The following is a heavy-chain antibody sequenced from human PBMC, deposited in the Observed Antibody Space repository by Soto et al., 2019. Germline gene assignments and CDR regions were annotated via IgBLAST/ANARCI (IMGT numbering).Heavy chain of an antibody. D-gene: IGHD2-21*01. V-gene: IGHV3-23*01. J-gene: IGHJ3*02. CDR3: ASAKAVVIAALGI. CDR2: ISENGGSRGGT. CDR1: GFTFSSSA. Sequence: SGGSLRLSCTASGFTFSSSAMSWVRHVPGQGLEWVASISENGGSRGGTYYADSVKGRFTVSRDNSKNTLYLQVDSLREADTALYYCASAKAVVIAALGIWGQGTMVTVS.